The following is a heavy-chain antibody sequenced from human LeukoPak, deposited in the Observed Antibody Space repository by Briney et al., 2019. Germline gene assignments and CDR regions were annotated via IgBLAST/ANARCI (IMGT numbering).Heavy chain of an antibody. CDR1: GFTFRNFA. J-gene: IGHJ4*02. CDR3: AKGSSSGRPYYFDY. Sequence: GGSLRLSCVASGFTFRNFAMSWVRQAPGKGLEWVSAISAADGDNTYYGDSVKGRFTISRDNSENTLHLQMSSLRAEDTAVYYCAKGSSSGRPYYFDYWGQGALVTVSS. D-gene: IGHD6-19*01. V-gene: IGHV3-23*01. CDR2: ISAADGDNT.